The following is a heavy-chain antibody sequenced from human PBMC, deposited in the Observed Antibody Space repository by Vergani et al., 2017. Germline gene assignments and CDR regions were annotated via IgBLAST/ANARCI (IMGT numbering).Heavy chain of an antibody. CDR3: ARAVEDGDYPVDY. J-gene: IGHJ4*02. CDR1: GFTFSSSS. D-gene: IGHD4-17*01. Sequence: EVQLVESGGGLVKPGGSLRLSCAASGFTFSSSSMNWVRQAPGKGLEWVSSISSSSSYIYYADSVKGRFTISRDNAKNSLYLQMNSLRAEDTAVYYCARAVEDGDYPVDYWGQGTLVTVSS. V-gene: IGHV3-21*01. CDR2: ISSSSSYI.